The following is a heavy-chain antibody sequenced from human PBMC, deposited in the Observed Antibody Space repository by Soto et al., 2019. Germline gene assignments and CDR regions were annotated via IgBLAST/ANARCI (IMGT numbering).Heavy chain of an antibody. CDR2: IYYSGST. Sequence: SETLSLTCTVSGGSISSSSYYWGWIRQPPGKGLEWIGSIYYSGSTYYNPSLKSRVTISVDTSKNQFSLKLSSVTAADTAVYYCARGGGARAYYYYYYMDVWGKGTTVTVSS. D-gene: IGHD1-26*01. CDR3: ARGGGARAYYYYYYMDV. V-gene: IGHV4-39*07. CDR1: GGSISSSSYY. J-gene: IGHJ6*03.